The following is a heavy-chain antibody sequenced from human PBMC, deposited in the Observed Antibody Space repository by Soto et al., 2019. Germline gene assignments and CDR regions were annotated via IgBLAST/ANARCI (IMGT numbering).Heavy chain of an antibody. CDR1: GFTFSSYG. CDR3: AKDRLTYYYGSGSYSSDS. J-gene: IGHJ4*02. CDR2: ISYDGSNK. Sequence: GGSLRLSCAASGFTFSSYGMHWVRQAPGKGLEWVTFISYDGSNKYYADSVKGRFTISRDNSKNTLYLQMNSLRAEDTAVYYCAKDRLTYYYGSGSYSSDSWGQGTLVTVSS. D-gene: IGHD3-10*01. V-gene: IGHV3-30*18.